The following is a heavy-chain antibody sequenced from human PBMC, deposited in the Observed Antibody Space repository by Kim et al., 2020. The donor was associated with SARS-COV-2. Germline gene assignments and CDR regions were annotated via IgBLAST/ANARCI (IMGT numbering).Heavy chain of an antibody. J-gene: IGHJ1*01. CDR2: IHRSGSP. D-gene: IGHD1-7*01. CDR1: GGSFSDNY. CDR3: ATGELAHRLQH. V-gene: IGHV4-34*01. Sequence: SETLSLTCAVYGGSFSDNYYNWLRQPPGKGLEWIGEIHRSGSPKYNPSLKSRVTISPDTYKNQFSLKLASVTAADKAVDYCATGELAHRLQHWGQGALVT.